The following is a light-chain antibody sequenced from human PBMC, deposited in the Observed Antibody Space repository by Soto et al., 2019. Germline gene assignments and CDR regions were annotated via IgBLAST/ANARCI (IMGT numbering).Light chain of an antibody. CDR1: QDISNY. V-gene: IGKV1-33*01. J-gene: IGKJ3*01. CDR2: DAS. Sequence: DIQMTQSPSSLSASVGDRVTITCQASQDISNYLNWYQQKPGKAPKLLIYDASNLETGFPSRFSGSGSGTDFTFTITSLQPEDIATYYCQQYDNLPVTFGPGTKVYIK. CDR3: QQYDNLPVT.